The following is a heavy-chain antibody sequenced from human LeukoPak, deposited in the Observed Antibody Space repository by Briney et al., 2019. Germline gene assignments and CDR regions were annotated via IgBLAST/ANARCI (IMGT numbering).Heavy chain of an antibody. Sequence: PGGCLRLSCVASGSTFSSYEMDWVRQAPGKGLEWISYISNSGDAIYYADSVKGRFTISRDNAKDSLYLQINSLRAEDTAVYYCARGLPSALGVGDYWGQGTLVTVSS. V-gene: IGHV3-48*03. J-gene: IGHJ4*02. CDR3: ARGLPSALGVGDY. CDR2: ISNSGDAI. CDR1: GSTFSSYE. D-gene: IGHD5-18*01.